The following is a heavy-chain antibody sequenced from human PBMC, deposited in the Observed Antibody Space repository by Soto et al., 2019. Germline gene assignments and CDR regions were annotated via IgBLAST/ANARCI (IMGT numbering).Heavy chain of an antibody. Sequence: QVQLVQSGAEVKKPGSSVKVSCKASGGTFSSYAISWVRQAPGQGLEWMGGIIPIFGTANYAQKFQGRVTITADESTNTAYMELSSLRSEDTAVYYCARDSPLERDSGRLLANWGQGTLVTVSS. CDR1: GGTFSSYA. CDR2: IIPIFGTA. D-gene: IGHD1-26*01. CDR3: ARDSPLERDSGRLLAN. V-gene: IGHV1-69*01. J-gene: IGHJ4*02.